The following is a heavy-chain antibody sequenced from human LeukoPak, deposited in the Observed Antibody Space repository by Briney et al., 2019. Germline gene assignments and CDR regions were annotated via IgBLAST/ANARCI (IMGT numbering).Heavy chain of an antibody. J-gene: IGHJ4*02. CDR1: GLTFNSYA. Sequence: GGSLRLSCAASGLTFNSYAMSWVRQAPGKGLEWVSAISGSGGDTYYADSVKGRFTISRDNPKNTLYLQMNSLRAEDTAVHYCAKAGSSWYLDYWGQGTLVTVSS. CDR2: ISGSGGDT. V-gene: IGHV3-23*01. D-gene: IGHD6-13*01. CDR3: AKAGSSWYLDY.